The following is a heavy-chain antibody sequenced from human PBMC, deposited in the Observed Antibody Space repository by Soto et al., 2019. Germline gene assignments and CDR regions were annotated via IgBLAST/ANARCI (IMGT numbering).Heavy chain of an antibody. CDR2: IIPIFGTA. D-gene: IGHD3-22*01. J-gene: IGHJ3*02. CDR1: GGTFSSYA. V-gene: IGHV1-69*01. CDR3: ARVLKGYYDSSGYAFDI. Sequence: QVQLVQSGAEVKKPGSSVKDSCKASGGTFSSYAISWVRQAPGQGLEWMGGIIPIFGTANYAQKFQGRVTITADESTSTAYMDLSSLRSEDTAVYYCARVLKGYYDSSGYAFDIWGQGTMVTVSS.